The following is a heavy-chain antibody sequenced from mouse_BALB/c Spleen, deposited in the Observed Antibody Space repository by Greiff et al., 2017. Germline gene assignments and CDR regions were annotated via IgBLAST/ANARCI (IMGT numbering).Heavy chain of an antibody. CDR3: ARTPSTVVPFDY. Sequence: EVKLQESGGGLVQPGGSRKLSCAASGFTFSSFGMHWVRQAPEKGLEWVAYISSGSSTIYYADTVKGRFTISRDNPKNTLFLQMTSLRSEDTAMYYCARTPSTVVPFDYWGQGTTLTVSS. J-gene: IGHJ2*01. CDR2: ISSGSSTI. V-gene: IGHV5-17*02. D-gene: IGHD1-1*01. CDR1: GFTFSSFG.